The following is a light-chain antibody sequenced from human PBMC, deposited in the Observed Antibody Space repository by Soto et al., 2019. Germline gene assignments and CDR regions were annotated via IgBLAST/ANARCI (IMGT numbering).Light chain of an antibody. Sequence: EVVLTQSPGTLSMSPGESATLSCRARQSVTNNYFAWYQQKPGQAPRLRIFGSSDRATGIPDRFSGSGSGTHFTLTISRLEPEGFGLYYWHQYGSSPSYTFGQGTKLQIK. J-gene: IGKJ2*01. CDR3: HQYGSSPSYT. CDR2: GSS. CDR1: QSVTNNY. V-gene: IGKV3-20*01.